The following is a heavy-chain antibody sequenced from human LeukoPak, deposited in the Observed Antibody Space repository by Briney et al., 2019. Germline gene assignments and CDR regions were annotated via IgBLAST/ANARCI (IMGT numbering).Heavy chain of an antibody. D-gene: IGHD3-10*01. CDR2: IRYDGSNK. J-gene: IGHJ4*02. V-gene: IGHV3-30*02. CDR1: GFTFSSYG. CDR3: AKDGTRRTRFGKIPHYFDY. Sequence: GGSLRLSCAASGFTFSSYGMHWVRQAPGKGLEWVAFIRYDGSNKYYADSVKGRFTISRDNSKNTLYLQMNSLRAEDTAVYYCAKDGTRRTRFGKIPHYFDYWGQGTLVTVSS.